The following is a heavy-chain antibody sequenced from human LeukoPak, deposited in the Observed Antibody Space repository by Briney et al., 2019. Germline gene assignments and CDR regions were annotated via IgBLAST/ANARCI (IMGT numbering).Heavy chain of an antibody. CDR2: INHSGST. Sequence: SETLSLTCAVYGGSFSGYYWSGIRQPPGKGLEWIGEINHSGSTNYNPSLKSRVTISVDTSKNQFSLKLSSVTAADTAVYYCARGGRYYDILGMDVWGQGTTVTVSS. J-gene: IGHJ6*02. CDR1: GGSFSGYY. CDR3: ARGGRYYDILGMDV. V-gene: IGHV4-34*01. D-gene: IGHD3-9*01.